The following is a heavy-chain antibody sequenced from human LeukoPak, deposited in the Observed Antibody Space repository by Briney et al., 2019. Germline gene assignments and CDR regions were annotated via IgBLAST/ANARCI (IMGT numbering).Heavy chain of an antibody. J-gene: IGHJ4*02. CDR3: ATEGYRGSY. CDR1: GFTFSSYE. D-gene: IGHD6-13*01. CDR2: ISSSGSTI. V-gene: IGHV3-48*03. Sequence: GGSLRLSCAASGFTFSSYEMNWVRQAPGKGLEWVSYISSSGSTIYYADSVKGRFTISRDNAKNSLYLQMNSLRAEDTAVYYCATEGYRGSYWGQGTLVTVSS.